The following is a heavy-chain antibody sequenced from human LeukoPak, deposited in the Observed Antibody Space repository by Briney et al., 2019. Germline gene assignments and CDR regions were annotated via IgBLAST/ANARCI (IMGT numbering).Heavy chain of an antibody. CDR2: ISYDGSNK. Sequence: HSGGSLRLSCAASGFTFSSYGMHWVRQAPGKGLEWVAVISYDGSNKYYADSVKGRFTISRDNSKNTLYLQMNSLRAEDTAVYYCAKSGPEWFPLKYYYYYYYMDVWGKGTTVTVSS. D-gene: IGHD3-3*01. V-gene: IGHV3-30*18. CDR3: AKSGPEWFPLKYYYYYYYMDV. J-gene: IGHJ6*03. CDR1: GFTFSSYG.